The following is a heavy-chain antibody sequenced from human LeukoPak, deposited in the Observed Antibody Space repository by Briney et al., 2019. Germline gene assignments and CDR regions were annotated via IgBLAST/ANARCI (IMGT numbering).Heavy chain of an antibody. CDR1: GFTFSSYG. V-gene: IGHV3-23*01. CDR3: AELGITMIGGV. J-gene: IGHJ6*04. D-gene: IGHD3-10*02. Sequence: GGSLRLSCAASGFTFSSYGMSWVRQAPGKGLEWVSAISGSGSTIYYADSVKGRFTISRDNAKNPLYLQMNSLRAEDTAVYYCAELGITMIGGVWGKGTTVTMSS. CDR2: ISGSGSTI.